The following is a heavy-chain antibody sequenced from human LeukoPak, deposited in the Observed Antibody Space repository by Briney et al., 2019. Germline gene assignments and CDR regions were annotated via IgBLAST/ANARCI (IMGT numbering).Heavy chain of an antibody. J-gene: IGHJ4*02. CDR2: ISSSGSTI. CDR3: AKDQSYYYDSSGIT. CDR1: GFTFSSYE. D-gene: IGHD3-22*01. V-gene: IGHV3-48*03. Sequence: GGSLRLSCAASGFTFSSYEMNWVRQAPGKGLEWVSYISSSGSTIYYADSVKGRFTISRDNAKNSLYLQMNSLRAEDTAVYYCAKDQSYYYDSSGITWGQGILVTVSS.